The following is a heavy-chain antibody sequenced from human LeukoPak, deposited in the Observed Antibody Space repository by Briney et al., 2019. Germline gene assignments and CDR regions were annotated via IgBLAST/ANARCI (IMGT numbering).Heavy chain of an antibody. CDR3: ARDAGSGNWFDP. V-gene: IGHV4-31*03. CDR1: GGSISSGSYY. Sequence: SQTLSPTCTVSGGSISSGSYYWSWTRQHPGKGLEWIGYIYYSGSTYYNPSLKSRVTISVDTSKNQFSLELSSVTAADTAVYYCARDAGSGNWFDPWGQGTTVTVTS. CDR2: IYYSGST. D-gene: IGHD3-10*01. J-gene: IGHJ3*01.